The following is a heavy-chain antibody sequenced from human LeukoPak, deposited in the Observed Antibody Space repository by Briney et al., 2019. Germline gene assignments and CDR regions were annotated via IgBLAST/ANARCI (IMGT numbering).Heavy chain of an antibody. J-gene: IGHJ3*02. V-gene: IGHV3-53*04. CDR1: GFTVSSNY. CDR2: IYSGGST. D-gene: IGHD3-16*01. Sequence: QAGGSLHLSCAASGFTVSSNYMSWVRQAPGKGLEWVSIIYSGGSTYYADSVKGRFTISRHNSKNTLYLQMNSLRAEDTAVYYCAREVGGSAFDIWGQGTMVTVSS. CDR3: AREVGGSAFDI.